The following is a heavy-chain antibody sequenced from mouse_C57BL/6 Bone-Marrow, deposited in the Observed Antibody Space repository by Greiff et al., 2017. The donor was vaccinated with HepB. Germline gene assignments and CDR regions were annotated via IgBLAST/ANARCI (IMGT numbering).Heavy chain of an antibody. CDR3: ARQGYGSIYGWYFDV. CDR2: ISNLAYSI. J-gene: IGHJ1*03. Sequence: EVKLVESGGGLVQPGGSLKLSCAASGFTFSDYGMAWVRQAPRKGPEWVAFISNLAYSIYYADTVTGRFTISRENAKNTLYLEMSSLRSEDTAMYYCARQGYGSIYGWYFDVWGTGTTVTVSS. D-gene: IGHD1-1*01. V-gene: IGHV5-15*01. CDR1: GFTFSDYG.